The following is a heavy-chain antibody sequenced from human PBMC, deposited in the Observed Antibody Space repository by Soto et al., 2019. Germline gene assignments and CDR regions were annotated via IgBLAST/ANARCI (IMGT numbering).Heavy chain of an antibody. V-gene: IGHV1-18*04. CDR3: AMDYGDRPEYFKH. CDR2: ISPLKGRT. D-gene: IGHD4-17*01. J-gene: IGHJ1*01. CDR1: GYTFTSYG. Sequence: QVQLVQSGPDLKRPGASMKVSCKASGYTFTSYGISWVRQAPGQGLEWMAWISPLKGRTQYSQKAQGRVTLSTHTSSNTAYMETTTLRVDDTAVYYCAMDYGDRPEYFKHWGQGTLVTVS.